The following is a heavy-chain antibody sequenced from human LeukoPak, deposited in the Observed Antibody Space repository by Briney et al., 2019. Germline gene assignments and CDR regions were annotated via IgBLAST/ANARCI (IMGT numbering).Heavy chain of an antibody. CDR1: GFIFNNYG. CDR2: ISNDGGGT. D-gene: IGHD3-22*01. J-gene: IGHJ5*02. Sequence: GGSLRLSCSASGFIFNNYGLMWVRQAPGKGLEWVSAISNDGGGTTYADFVKGRFAISRDNSKNTLSLQMNSLRPEDTALYYCAKGNSGYFADLWGQGTVVTVSS. CDR3: AKGNSGYFADL. V-gene: IGHV3-23*01.